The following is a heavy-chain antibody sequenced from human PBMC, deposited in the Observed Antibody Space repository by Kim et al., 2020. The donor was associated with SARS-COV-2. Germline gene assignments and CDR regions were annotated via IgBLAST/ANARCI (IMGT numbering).Heavy chain of an antibody. CDR1: GFTVSSNY. D-gene: IGHD6-19*01. CDR3: ARDHSSGWYGEYYYYYGMDD. CDR2: IYSGGST. V-gene: IGHV3-53*01. Sequence: GGSLRLSCAASGFTVSSNYMSWVRQAPGKGLEWVSVIYSGGSTYYADSVKGRFTISRDNSKNTLYLQMNSLGAEDTAVYYCARDHSSGWYGEYYYYYGMDDWGQGTTVTVSS. J-gene: IGHJ6*02.